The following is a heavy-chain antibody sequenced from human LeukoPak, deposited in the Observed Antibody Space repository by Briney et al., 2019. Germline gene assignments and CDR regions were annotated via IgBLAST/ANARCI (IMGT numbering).Heavy chain of an antibody. J-gene: IGHJ4*02. CDR1: GASVSSNSYH. CDR3: ARRYFDY. Sequence: SETLSLTCTVSGASVSSNSYHWSWIRQAPGKGLEWIGHSGNSDYKPSLKSRITISTDTSNNHFSLNLVSVTAADTAVYYCARRYFDYWGQGTLVTVSS. CDR2: HSGNS. V-gene: IGHV4-61*03.